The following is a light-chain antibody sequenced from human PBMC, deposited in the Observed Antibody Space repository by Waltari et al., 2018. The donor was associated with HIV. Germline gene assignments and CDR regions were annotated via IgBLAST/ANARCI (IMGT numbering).Light chain of an antibody. CDR3: QVWDSSSAHVV. CDR2: DDS. Sequence: SSVLTQPPSVSVAPGQTARITCGGNNIGTKSVHWYQLKPVQAPVLVVYDDSDRPSGIPERFSGSNSGNTATLTINRVEAGDEADYYCQVWDSSSAHVVFGGGTELTVL. J-gene: IGLJ2*01. V-gene: IGLV3-21*02. CDR1: NIGTKS.